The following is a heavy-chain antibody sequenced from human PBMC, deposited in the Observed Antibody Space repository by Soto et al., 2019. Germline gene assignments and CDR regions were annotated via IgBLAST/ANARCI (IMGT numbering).Heavy chain of an antibody. CDR3: ARWSYRDY. J-gene: IGHJ1*01. Sequence: DVQLGESGGGLVQPGGSLRLSCAASGFSFGSYALSWVRQAPGKGLEWVSTISGSDGKTFYAESVKGRFSISRDTSQSTLYLQMIRLRADDTAMYYCARWSYRDYGGQGTRVTVSS. CDR1: GFSFGSYA. V-gene: IGHV3-23*04. CDR2: ISGSDGKT. D-gene: IGHD3-10*01.